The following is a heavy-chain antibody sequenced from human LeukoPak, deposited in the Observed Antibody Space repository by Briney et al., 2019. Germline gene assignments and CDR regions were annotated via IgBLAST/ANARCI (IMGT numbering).Heavy chain of an antibody. CDR2: ISGSGGTT. D-gene: IGHD1-26*01. CDR1: GFTFNNYA. J-gene: IGHJ6*02. V-gene: IGHV3-23*01. CDR3: AGARTYYYAMDV. Sequence: GGSLRLSCAASGFTFNNYAMNWVRQAPGKGLEWVSVISGSGGTTYYADSVKGRFTISRDNAKNSLYLQMNSLRDEDTAVYYCAGARTYYYAMDVWGQGTTVTVSS.